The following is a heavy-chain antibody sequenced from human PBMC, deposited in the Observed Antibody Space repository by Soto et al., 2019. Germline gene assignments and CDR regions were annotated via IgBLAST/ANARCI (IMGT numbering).Heavy chain of an antibody. CDR3: ARDPSNTSGYYQFFDY. D-gene: IGHD3-22*01. Sequence: SETLSLTCTVSGGSIRTGGYYWSWIRQPPGKGLEWIGYIYYSGSTNYNPSLKSRVTISVDTSKNQFSLKLSSVTAADTAVYYCARDPSNTSGYYQFFDYWGQGTLVTVSS. CDR2: IYYSGST. CDR1: GGSIRTGGYY. V-gene: IGHV4-61*08. J-gene: IGHJ4*02.